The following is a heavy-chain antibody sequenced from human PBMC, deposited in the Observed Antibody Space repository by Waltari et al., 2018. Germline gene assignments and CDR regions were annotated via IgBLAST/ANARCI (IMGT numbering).Heavy chain of an antibody. J-gene: IGHJ4*02. V-gene: IGHV3-30-3*01. D-gene: IGHD3-10*01. CDR3: ARVRSRGGDY. CDR2: ISYDGSNK. Sequence: QVQLVESGGGVVQPGRSLRLSCAASGFTFSSYAMNWVRQAPGKGLEWVAVISYDGSNKYYADSVKGRFTISRDNSKNTLYLQMNSLRAEDTAVYYCARVRSRGGDYWGQGTLVTVSS. CDR1: GFTFSSYA.